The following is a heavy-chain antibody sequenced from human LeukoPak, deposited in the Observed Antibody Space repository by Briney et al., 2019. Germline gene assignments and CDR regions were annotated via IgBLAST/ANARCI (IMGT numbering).Heavy chain of an antibody. CDR1: GFTFSSYA. V-gene: IGHV3-23*01. CDR2: ISGSGGST. Sequence: GGSLRLSCAASGFTFSSYAMSWVRQAPGKGLEWVSAISGSGGSTYYADSVKGRFTISRDNSKNTLYLQMNSLRAEDTAVYYCATNTMVRGLPRNYWGQGTLVTVSS. CDR3: ATNTMVRGLPRNY. J-gene: IGHJ4*02. D-gene: IGHD3-10*01.